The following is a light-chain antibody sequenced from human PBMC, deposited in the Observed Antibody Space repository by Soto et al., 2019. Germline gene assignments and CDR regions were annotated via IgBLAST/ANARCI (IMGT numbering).Light chain of an antibody. Sequence: ENVLTQSPGTLSLSPGERATLSCRASQSVASSYVAWYQQKPGQAPKLLFYDASTRATGIPDRFSGSGSGTDFTLTISRLEPEDFAVYYCQQYGSSSITFGQGTRLEIK. V-gene: IGKV3-20*01. J-gene: IGKJ5*01. CDR1: QSVASSY. CDR3: QQYGSSSIT. CDR2: DAS.